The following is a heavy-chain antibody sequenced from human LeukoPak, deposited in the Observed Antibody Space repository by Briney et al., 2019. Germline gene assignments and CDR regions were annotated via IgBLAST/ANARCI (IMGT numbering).Heavy chain of an antibody. D-gene: IGHD6-13*01. J-gene: IGHJ6*02. V-gene: IGHV3-66*01. CDR2: IYSGGST. Sequence: GSLRLSCAASGFTFSSYSMNWVRQAPGKGLEWVSVIYSGGSTYYADSVKGRFTISRDNSKNTLYLQMNSLRAEDTAVYYCARSIAAAAHYYYGMDVWGQGTTVTVSS. CDR3: ARSIAAAAHYYYGMDV. CDR1: GFTFSSYS.